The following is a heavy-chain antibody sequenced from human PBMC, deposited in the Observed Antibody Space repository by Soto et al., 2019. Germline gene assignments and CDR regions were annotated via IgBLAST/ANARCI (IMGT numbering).Heavy chain of an antibody. CDR1: GLNVDDYA. CDR2: ISANGDNV. J-gene: IGHJ4*02. Sequence: GGSLRLSCVAAGLNVDDYAMHWVRHAPGKGLEWVSGISANGDNVDYADSVKGRFTVSRDNAKNSLFLQMNSLRPEGTALYYCAKDMKWGGMTTIHYFDSWGQGTQVTVSS. D-gene: IGHD4-17*01. CDR3: AKDMKWGGMTTIHYFDS. V-gene: IGHV3-9*01.